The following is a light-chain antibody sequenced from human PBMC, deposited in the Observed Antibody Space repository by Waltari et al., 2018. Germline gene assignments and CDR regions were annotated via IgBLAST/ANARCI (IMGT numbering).Light chain of an antibody. Sequence: QSALTQPASVPGSPRQSIPISCTGTSSAVGGHTYVSWYQQHPGKAPKLMIYEVSNRPSGVSNRFSGSKSGNTASLTISGLQAEDEADYYCSSYTSSSPWVFGGGTKLTVL. CDR3: SSYTSSSPWV. CDR2: EVS. J-gene: IGLJ3*02. V-gene: IGLV2-14*01. CDR1: SSAVGGHTY.